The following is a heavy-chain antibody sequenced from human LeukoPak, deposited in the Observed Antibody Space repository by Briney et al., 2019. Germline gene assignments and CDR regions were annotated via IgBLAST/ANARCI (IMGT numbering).Heavy chain of an antibody. V-gene: IGHV4-39*01. CDR3: ARVGAAGTFNWFDP. CDR1: GFTVSSNY. Sequence: GSLRLSCAASGFTVSSNYMSWIRQPPGKGLEWIGSIYYSGSTYYNPSLKSRVTISVDTSKNQFSLKLSSVTAADTAVYYCARVGAAGTFNWFDPWGQGTLVTVSS. J-gene: IGHJ5*02. D-gene: IGHD6-13*01. CDR2: IYYSGST.